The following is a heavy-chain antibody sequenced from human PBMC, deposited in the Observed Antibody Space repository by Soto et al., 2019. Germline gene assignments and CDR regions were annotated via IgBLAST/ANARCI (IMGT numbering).Heavy chain of an antibody. J-gene: IGHJ4*02. V-gene: IGHV3-74*01. CDR3: ARDNNWFYDY. D-gene: IGHD1-1*01. Sequence: PGGSERLSCAASGFIFSSHWLHWVRQAPGKGLVWVSHIGPDGSSTRDADSVQGRFTISRDNARNTLYLEMNSLRDEYMAVYYCARDNNWFYDYWAQGILVTVSS. CDR1: GFIFSSHW. CDR2: IGPDGSST.